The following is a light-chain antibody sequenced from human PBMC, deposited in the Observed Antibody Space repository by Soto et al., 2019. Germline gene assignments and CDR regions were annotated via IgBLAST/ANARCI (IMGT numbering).Light chain of an antibody. CDR2: RNN. V-gene: IGLV1-40*01. J-gene: IGLJ1*01. CDR1: ISNIGADND. CDR3: QSYDSSLNTYV. Sequence: QSVLTQPPSVSGAPGQRVTISCTGSISNIGADNDVHWYQQVPGTAPKLLIFRNNNRPSGVPDRFSGSKSGTSASVAITGLQAEDEADYYSQSYDSSLNTYVFGTGTKLTVL.